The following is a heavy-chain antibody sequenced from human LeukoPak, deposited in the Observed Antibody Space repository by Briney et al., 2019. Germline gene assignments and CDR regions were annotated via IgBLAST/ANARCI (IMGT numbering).Heavy chain of an antibody. V-gene: IGHV1-69*04. D-gene: IGHD6-13*01. Sequence: ASVKVSCKASRGTFSSYAISWVRQAPGQGLEWMGRIIPILGIANYAQKFQGRVTITADESTSTAYMELSSLRSEDTAVYYCAREDSRSWLPLFDYWGQGTLVTVSS. CDR3: AREDSRSWLPLFDY. J-gene: IGHJ4*02. CDR2: IIPILGIA. CDR1: RGTFSSYA.